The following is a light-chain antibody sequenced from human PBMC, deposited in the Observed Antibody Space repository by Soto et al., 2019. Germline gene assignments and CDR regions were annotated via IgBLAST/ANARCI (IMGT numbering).Light chain of an antibody. CDR3: QHYYSDST. CDR2: KAS. CDR1: QSISSW. V-gene: IGKV1-5*03. Sequence: DVPMTLSPSTVYESVCDRVTITCRASQSISSWLAWYQQKPGKAPKLLIYKASSLESGVPSRFSGSGSGTEFTLTISSLQPDDFATYYCQHYYSDSTFGQGTKVDI. J-gene: IGKJ1*01.